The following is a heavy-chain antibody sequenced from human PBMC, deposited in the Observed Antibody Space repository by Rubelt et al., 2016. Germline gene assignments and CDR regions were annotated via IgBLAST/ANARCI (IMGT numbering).Heavy chain of an antibody. CDR2: ISGGGANT. Sequence: VRQAPGKGLEWVSTISGGGANTFYADSVKGRFTISRDNAKNTLYLQINSLRAEDTAVYYCAKGSCSDGVCYLDYWGQGTLVTVSS. D-gene: IGHD2-15*01. J-gene: IGHJ4*02. CDR3: AKGSCSDGVCYLDY. V-gene: IGHV3-23*01.